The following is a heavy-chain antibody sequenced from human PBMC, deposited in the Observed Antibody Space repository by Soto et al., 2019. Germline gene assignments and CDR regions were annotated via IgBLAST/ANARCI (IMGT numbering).Heavy chain of an antibody. D-gene: IGHD2-8*01. V-gene: IGHV4-31*03. CDR3: ARSYHNSYVYGY. CDR1: GGSIRSGGYY. Sequence: QVQLQESGPGLVKPSQTLSLTCTVSGGSIRSGGYYWSWIRQHPGTGLEWIGNIFYSGSTYYNPSLKSRVTISVDTSKNQFSLNLSSVTAADTAGYCGARSYHNSYVYGYWGQGTLGTVSS. CDR2: IFYSGST. J-gene: IGHJ4*02.